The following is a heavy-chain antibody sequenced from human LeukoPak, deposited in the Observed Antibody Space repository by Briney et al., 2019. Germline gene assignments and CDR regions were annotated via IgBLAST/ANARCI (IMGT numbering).Heavy chain of an antibody. CDR1: GYILSSYY. D-gene: IGHD2-15*01. CDR2: INPSGGST. CDR3: ARRYCSGVCNNRYFDY. J-gene: IGHJ4*02. Sequence: ASVKVSCKASGYILSSYYMHWVRQAPGQGLGWMGIINPSGGSTDYAQKFQGRVTMPRHKSTSTVYMELNSLRSEDTALYYCARRYCSGVCNNRYFDYGGQGTLVTVSS. V-gene: IGHV1-46*01.